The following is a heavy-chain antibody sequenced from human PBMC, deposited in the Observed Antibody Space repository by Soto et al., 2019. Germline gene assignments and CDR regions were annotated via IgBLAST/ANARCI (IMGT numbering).Heavy chain of an antibody. V-gene: IGHV1-2*02. CDR3: ARDLAPVDYYDSSGYNC. Sequence: QVQLVQSGAEVKKPGASVKVSCKASGYTFTGYYMHWVRQAPGQGLEWMGWINPNSGGTNYAQKFQGRVIMTRDTSISTAYMELSRLRSDDTAVYYCARDLAPVDYYDSSGYNCWGQGTLVTVSS. CDR2: INPNSGGT. CDR1: GYTFTGYY. J-gene: IGHJ4*02. D-gene: IGHD3-22*01.